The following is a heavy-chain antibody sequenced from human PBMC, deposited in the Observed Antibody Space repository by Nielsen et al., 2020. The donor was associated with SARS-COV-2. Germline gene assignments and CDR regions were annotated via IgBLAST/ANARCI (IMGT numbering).Heavy chain of an antibody. V-gene: IGHV1-3*01. CDR3: ARITPSSGWDY. D-gene: IGHD6-19*01. Sequence: ASVKVSCKASGYSFTSYGISWVRQARGQGPEWMGWINAGNGNTKYSQKFQGRVTMTRDTSANTAYMELSSLSSEDTAVYYCARITPSSGWDYWGQGTLVTVSS. J-gene: IGHJ4*02. CDR2: INAGNGNT. CDR1: GYSFTSYG.